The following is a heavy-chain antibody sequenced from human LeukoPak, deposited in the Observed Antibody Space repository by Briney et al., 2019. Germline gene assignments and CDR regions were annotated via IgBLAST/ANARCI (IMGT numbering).Heavy chain of an antibody. V-gene: IGHV1-2*02. D-gene: IGHD2-2*01. CDR2: INPNSGGT. CDR1: EYTFTGYY. Sequence: ASVKVSCKPSEYTFTGYYMHWVRQAPGQGLEWMGWINPNSGGTNYAQKFQGRVTMTRDRSINTAYMELSRLGSDDTAVYFCAVGDVVVPAVTEYYFDYWGQGTLVTVSS. J-gene: IGHJ4*02. CDR3: AVGDVVVPAVTEYYFDY.